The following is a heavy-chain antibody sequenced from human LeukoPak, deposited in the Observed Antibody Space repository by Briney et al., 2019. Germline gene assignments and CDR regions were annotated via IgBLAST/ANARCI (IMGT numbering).Heavy chain of an antibody. J-gene: IGHJ3*02. CDR1: GYTFTGYY. CDR2: INPSSGGA. CDR3: ARDSRNYYDSRGGGDEAFDI. D-gene: IGHD3-22*01. V-gene: IGHV1-2*02. Sequence: ASVKVSCKTSGYTFTGYYIQWVRQAPGQGLEWMGWINPSSGGASYVQKFQGRVTVTSDTSISTAYMELSSLRSDDTAVYYCARDSRNYYDSRGGGDEAFDIWGQGTMVTVSS.